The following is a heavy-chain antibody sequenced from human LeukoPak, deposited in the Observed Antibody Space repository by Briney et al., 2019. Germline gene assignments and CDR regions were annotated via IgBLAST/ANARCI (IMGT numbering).Heavy chain of an antibody. CDR2: INHSGST. Sequence: SETLSLTCAVYGGSFSGYYWSWIRQPPGKGLEWIGEINHSGSTNYNPSLKSRVTISVDTSKNQFSLKLSSVTAADTAVYYCAGGQSSGIAVAGLDYWGQGTLVTVSS. J-gene: IGHJ4*02. CDR1: GGSFSGYY. CDR3: AGGQSSGIAVAGLDY. V-gene: IGHV4-34*01. D-gene: IGHD6-19*01.